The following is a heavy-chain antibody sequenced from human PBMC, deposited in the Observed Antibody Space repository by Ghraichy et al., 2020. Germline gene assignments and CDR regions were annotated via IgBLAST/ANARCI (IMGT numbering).Heavy chain of an antibody. CDR3: AKGWYYYDSSGYYYPYYFDY. Sequence: GGSLRLSCAASGFTFSSYGMHWVRQAPGKGLEWVAVIWYDGSNKYYADSVKGRFTISRDNSKNTLYLQMNSLRAEDTAVYHCAKGWYYYDSSGYYYPYYFDYWGQGTLVTVSS. CDR1: GFTFSSYG. V-gene: IGHV3-33*06. D-gene: IGHD3-22*01. CDR2: IWYDGSNK. J-gene: IGHJ4*02.